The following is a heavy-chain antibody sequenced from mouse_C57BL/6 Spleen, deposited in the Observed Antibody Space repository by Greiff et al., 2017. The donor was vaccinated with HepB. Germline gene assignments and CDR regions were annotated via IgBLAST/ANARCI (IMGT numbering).Heavy chain of an antibody. D-gene: IGHD4-1*01. CDR1: GFTFSDYG. Sequence: EVQLVESGGGLVKPGGSLKLSCAASGFTFSDYGMHWVRQAPEKGLEWVAYISSGSSTIYYADTVKGRFTISRDNAKNTLFLQMTSLRSEDTAMYYCAREAWDVTGYFDYGGQGTTLTVSS. CDR2: ISSGSSTI. J-gene: IGHJ2*01. V-gene: IGHV5-17*01. CDR3: AREAWDVTGYFDY.